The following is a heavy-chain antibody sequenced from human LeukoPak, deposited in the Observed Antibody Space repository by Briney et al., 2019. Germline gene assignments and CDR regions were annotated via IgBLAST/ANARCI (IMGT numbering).Heavy chain of an antibody. D-gene: IGHD1-26*01. CDR2: IRYDGSNK. V-gene: IGHV3-30*02. J-gene: IGHJ4*02. Sequence: PGGSLRLSCAASGFTFSSYGMHWVRQAPGKGLEWVAFIRYDGSNKYYADSVKGRFTISRDNSKNTLYLQMNSLRAEDTAVYYCAKPPRRGSGSYYFDYWGQGTLVTVSS. CDR3: AKPPRRGSGSYYFDY. CDR1: GFTFSSYG.